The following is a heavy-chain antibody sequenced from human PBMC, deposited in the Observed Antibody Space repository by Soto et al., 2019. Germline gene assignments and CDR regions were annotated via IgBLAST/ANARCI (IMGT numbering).Heavy chain of an antibody. CDR1: GGSISSGVYS. CDR2: IYHSGSI. CDR3: STRAYDTNGYYRFDP. Sequence: SETLSLTCAVSGGSISSGVYSWGWIRQPPGKGLEWIGYIYHSGSILYNPSLKSRVTVSMDRSKNQFSLTLSAVTAADTAMYYCSTRAYDTNGYYRFDPWGQGTLVTVSS. J-gene: IGHJ5*01. D-gene: IGHD3-22*01. V-gene: IGHV4-30-2*01.